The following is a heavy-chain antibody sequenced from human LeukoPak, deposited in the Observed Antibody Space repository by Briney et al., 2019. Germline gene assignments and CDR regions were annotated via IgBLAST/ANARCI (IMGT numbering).Heavy chain of an antibody. V-gene: IGHV4-59*08. J-gene: IGHJ3*02. CDR2: IYYSGST. CDR1: GGSISSYY. Sequence: SETLSLTCTVSGGSISSYYWSWIRQPPGKGLEWIGYIYYSGSTNYNPSLKSRVTISVDTSKNQFSLKLSSVTAADTAVYYCARLDGDGYNLYDAFDIWGQGTMVTVSS. CDR3: ARLDGDGYNLYDAFDI. D-gene: IGHD5-24*01.